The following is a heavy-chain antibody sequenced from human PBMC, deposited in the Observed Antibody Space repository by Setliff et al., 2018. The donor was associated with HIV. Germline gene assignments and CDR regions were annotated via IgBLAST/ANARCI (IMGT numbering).Heavy chain of an antibody. CDR1: GDSISSSGYW. CDR3: ARWGLAPHAFDI. V-gene: IGHV4-39*01. D-gene: IGHD2-21*02. J-gene: IGHJ3*02. CDR2: GSYSGTT. Sequence: SETLSLTCTVSGDSISSSGYWWGWIRQPPGKGPEWIGIGSYSGTTYYNPSLKTRVALSIDMSRNQFSLRLNSLTAADTAVYFCARWGLAPHAFDIWGRVTVVTVSS.